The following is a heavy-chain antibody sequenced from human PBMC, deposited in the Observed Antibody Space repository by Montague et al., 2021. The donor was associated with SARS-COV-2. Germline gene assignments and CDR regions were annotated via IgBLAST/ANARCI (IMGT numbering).Heavy chain of an antibody. Sequence: TLSLTCTVSGGSFSSGSYYWSWIRPPAGKGLEWIGRIYTSGTTDYSFSLKSRVTISVDTSKNQFSLKLTSVTAADTAVYYCARAHSGSWAHLDNWGQGSLVTVSS. J-gene: IGHJ4*02. V-gene: IGHV4-61*02. CDR2: IYTSGTT. CDR3: ARAHSGSWAHLDN. D-gene: IGHD5-12*01. CDR1: GGSFSSGSYY.